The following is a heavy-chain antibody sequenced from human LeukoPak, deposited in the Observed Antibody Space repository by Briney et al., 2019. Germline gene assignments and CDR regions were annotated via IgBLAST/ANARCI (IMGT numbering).Heavy chain of an antibody. CDR3: ARGGIAVAGSRSLDY. CDR2: IYYSGST. J-gene: IGHJ4*02. D-gene: IGHD6-19*01. V-gene: IGHV4-59*01. Sequence: SETLSLTCTVSGDSISSYYWSWIRQPPGKGLEWIGYIYYSGSTNYNPSLKSRVTISVDTSKNQFSLRLSSVTAADTAVYYCARGGIAVAGSRSLDYWGQGTLATVSS. CDR1: GDSISSYY.